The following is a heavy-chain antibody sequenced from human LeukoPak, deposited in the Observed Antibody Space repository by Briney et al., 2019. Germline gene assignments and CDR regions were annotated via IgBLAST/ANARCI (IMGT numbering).Heavy chain of an antibody. CDR3: ARELGDPGDY. CDR2: IYSGGST. D-gene: IGHD2-21*02. Sequence: GGSLRLSCAASGFTVGSTYMSWVRQAPGKGLEWVSAIYSGGSTYYADSVKGRFTISRDNPKNAVYLQMSSLRAEDTAVYYCARELGDPGDYRGQGTLVTVSS. V-gene: IGHV3-53*01. CDR1: GFTVGSTY. J-gene: IGHJ4*02.